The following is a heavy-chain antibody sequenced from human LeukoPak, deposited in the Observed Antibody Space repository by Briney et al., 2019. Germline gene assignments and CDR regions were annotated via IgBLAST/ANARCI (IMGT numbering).Heavy chain of an antibody. J-gene: IGHJ4*02. Sequence: SETLSLTCAVYGGSFSGYYWSWIRQPPGKGLEWIGEINHSGSTNYNPSLKSRVTISVDTSKNQFSLKLSSVTAADKAMYYCARLYYYDSLLDYWGQGTLVTVSS. V-gene: IGHV4-34*01. CDR1: GGSFSGYY. D-gene: IGHD3-22*01. CDR2: INHSGST. CDR3: ARLYYYDSLLDY.